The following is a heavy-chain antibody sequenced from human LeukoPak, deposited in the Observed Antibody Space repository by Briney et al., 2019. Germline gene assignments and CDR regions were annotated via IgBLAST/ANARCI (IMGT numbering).Heavy chain of an antibody. D-gene: IGHD2-2*01. V-gene: IGHV3-74*01. CDR3: AIISYFFDY. J-gene: IGHJ4*02. Sequence: GGSLRLSCAASGFTFSSCWMHWVRQTPGRGLVWVARINTDGTIIDYADSVQGRFTISRDNAKNTLYLQMNSLRAEDTAVYYCAIISYFFDYWGQGTLVTVSS. CDR1: GFTFSSCW. CDR2: INTDGTII.